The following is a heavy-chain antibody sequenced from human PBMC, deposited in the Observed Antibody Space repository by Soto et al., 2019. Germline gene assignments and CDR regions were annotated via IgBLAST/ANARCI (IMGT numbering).Heavy chain of an antibody. Sequence: SGPRLVNPTETLTLTCTVSGFSLSNARMGVNWIRQPPGKALEWLAHIFSNDDTSYTTSLKSRLTVSKDTSRSQVVLTMANMDPVDTATYYCARIGSGGWQDYWGQGALVTGSS. CDR2: IFSNDDT. V-gene: IGHV2-26*01. CDR1: GFSLSNARMG. CDR3: ARIGSGGWQDY. D-gene: IGHD6-19*01. J-gene: IGHJ4*02.